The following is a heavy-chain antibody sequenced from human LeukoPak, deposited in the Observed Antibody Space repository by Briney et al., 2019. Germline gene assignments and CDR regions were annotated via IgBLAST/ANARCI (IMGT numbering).Heavy chain of an antibody. CDR3: ARGSGDGGYDSNYVY. J-gene: IGHJ4*02. CDR2: IIPILGIA. V-gene: IGHV1-69*04. D-gene: IGHD5-12*01. CDR1: GGTFSSYA. Sequence: SVKVSCKASGGTFSSYAISWVRQAPGQGPEWMGRIIPILGIANYAQKFQGRVTITADKSTSTAYMELSSLRSEDTAVYYCARGSGDGGYDSNYVYWGQGTLVTVSS.